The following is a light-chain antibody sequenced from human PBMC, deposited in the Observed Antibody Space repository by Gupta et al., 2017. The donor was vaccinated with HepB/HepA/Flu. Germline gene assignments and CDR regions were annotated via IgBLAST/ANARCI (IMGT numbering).Light chain of an antibody. Sequence: EIVMRQSPASLSVSPGNRATLSCRASQSVSSDLALYQQKPGKAPMLLIYGASTRATGIPARFSGSASGTEFTLTISILHSEDFTVYYCQSDIDWLYTFGQGTKLEIK. J-gene: IGKJ2*01. CDR1: QSVSSD. V-gene: IGKV3-15*01. CDR2: GAS. CDR3: QSDIDWLYT.